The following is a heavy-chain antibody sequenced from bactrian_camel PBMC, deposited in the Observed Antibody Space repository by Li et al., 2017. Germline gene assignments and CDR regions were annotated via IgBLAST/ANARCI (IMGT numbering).Heavy chain of an antibody. Sequence: HVQLVESGGGSAQAGGSLSLSCEVYNLPYKYYCLGWFRQAPGKEREAVACIDDILNTEYSDAAKGRFTISQGNAKSTVYLQLNSLKPEDTAVYYCVRAASSQMGWADFGYWGQGTQVTVS. CDR2: IDDILNTE. CDR1: NLPYKYYC. CDR3: VRAASSQMGWADFGY. V-gene: IGHV3S63*01. D-gene: IGHD5*01. J-gene: IGHJ6*01.